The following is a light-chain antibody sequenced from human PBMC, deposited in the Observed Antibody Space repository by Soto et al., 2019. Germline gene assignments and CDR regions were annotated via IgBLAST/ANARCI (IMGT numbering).Light chain of an antibody. CDR2: GVN. CDR3: TSFTTANTGV. CDR1: SSDVAVYNY. J-gene: IGLJ3*02. V-gene: IGLV2-14*01. Sequence: QSALTQPASVSGSPGQSITISCTGTSSDVAVYNYVSWFQQHPGKAPKLIIFGVNNRASGVSDRFSGSKSGNTASLTISGLQPEDEADYYCTSFTTANTGVFGGGTQLTVL.